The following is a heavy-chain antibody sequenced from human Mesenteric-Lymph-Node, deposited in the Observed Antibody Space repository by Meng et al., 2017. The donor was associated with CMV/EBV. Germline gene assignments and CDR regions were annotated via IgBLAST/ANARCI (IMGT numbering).Heavy chain of an antibody. CDR3: AGSYSSSWYYFDY. Sequence: GESLKISCRDSGSSFATHWIAWVRQMPGKGLEWMGIIYPRDSDTRYSPSFQGLVTISADKSIHTAFLQWSSLKASDTAMYYCAGSYSSSWYYFDYWGQGTLVTVSS. D-gene: IGHD6-13*01. CDR2: IYPRDSDT. V-gene: IGHV5-51*01. CDR1: GSSFATHW. J-gene: IGHJ4*02.